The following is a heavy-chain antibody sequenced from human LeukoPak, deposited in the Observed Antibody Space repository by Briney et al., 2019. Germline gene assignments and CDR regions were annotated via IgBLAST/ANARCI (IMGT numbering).Heavy chain of an antibody. J-gene: IGHJ4*02. CDR1: GGSISSGDYY. Sequence: SQTLSLTCTVSGGSISSGDYYWSWIRQPPGKGLEWIGYIYYSGSTYYNPSLKSRVIISVDKSKNQFSLKLSSVTAAYSAVYYCARVGAGFRVASFDYWGQGTLVTVSS. CDR2: IYYSGST. V-gene: IGHV4-30-4*01. D-gene: IGHD5-12*01. CDR3: ARVGAGFRVASFDY.